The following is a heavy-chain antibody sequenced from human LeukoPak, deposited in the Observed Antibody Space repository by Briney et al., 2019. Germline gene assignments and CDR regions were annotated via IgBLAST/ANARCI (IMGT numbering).Heavy chain of an antibody. J-gene: IGHJ6*03. V-gene: IGHV3-23*01. D-gene: IGHD2-2*01. Sequence: GGSLRLSCAASGFTFDNYRMSWVRQAPEKGLEWVSTVNADGGNTYYADSVKGRFTISRDNAKNSLYLQMNSLRAEDTAVYYCARAQYCSSTSCYQTPIYYYYYYMDVWGKGTTVTVSS. CDR2: VNADGGNT. CDR3: ARAQYCSSTSCYQTPIYYYYYYMDV. CDR1: GFTFDNYR.